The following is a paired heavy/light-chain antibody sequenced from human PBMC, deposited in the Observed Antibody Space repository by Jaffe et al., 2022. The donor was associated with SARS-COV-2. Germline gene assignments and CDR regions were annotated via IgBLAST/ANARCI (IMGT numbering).Heavy chain of an antibody. D-gene: IGHD2-2*01. J-gene: IGHJ1*01. CDR1: GFTFTTSW. Sequence: EVLLVESGGDLVQPGESLRLSCVDFGFTFTTSWMTWVRQAPGQGLECVATIKEDGSEKYYVDSVKGRFTISRDNAKNTLYLQMNNLRGEDTAIYFCAKITSRSSDYWGQGTLVTVSS. V-gene: IGHV3-7*01. CDR3: AKITSRSSDY. CDR2: IKEDGSEK.
Light chain of an antibody. CDR3: MQATHWPWT. J-gene: IGKJ1*01. CDR1: QSLVHPDGITY. Sequence: DVVMSQSPLSLPVTLGQPASISCRSSQSLVHPDGITYLNWFQQRPGQSPRRLIYKVSQRDSGVPDRFSGSGSGTDFTLKISRVEAEDVGAYYCMQATHWPWTFGHGTRVEF. V-gene: IGKV2-30*02. CDR2: KVS.